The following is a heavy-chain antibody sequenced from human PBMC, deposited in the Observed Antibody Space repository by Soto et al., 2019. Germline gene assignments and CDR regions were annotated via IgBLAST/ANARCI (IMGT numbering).Heavy chain of an antibody. V-gene: IGHV3-9*01. Sequence: EVQLVESGGGLVQPGGSLRLACTASGFKFDDYAMHWVRRAPGKGLEWVSSISWKSGTMTYADSVKGRFTISRDNAKNSRYLQMNCLRTEDTAFYDGEKDVYDSVTGDPRGDAFDFWGLGALVTVSS. D-gene: IGHD3-9*01. J-gene: IGHJ3*01. CDR1: GFKFDDYA. CDR3: EKDVYDSVTGDPRGDAFDF. CDR2: ISWKSGTM.